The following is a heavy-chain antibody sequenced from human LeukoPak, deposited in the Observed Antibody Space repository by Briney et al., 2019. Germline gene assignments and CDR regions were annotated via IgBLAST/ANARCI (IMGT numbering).Heavy chain of an antibody. CDR1: GGSISSGSYY. Sequence: SETLSLTCTVSGGSISSGSYYWSWIRQPAGKGLEWIGRIYTSGSTNYNPSLKSRVTISVDTSKNQFSLKLSSVTAADTAVYYCARSTIGGRIDYWGQGTLVTVSS. D-gene: IGHD3-16*01. V-gene: IGHV4-61*02. CDR2: IYTSGST. CDR3: ARSTIGGRIDY. J-gene: IGHJ4*02.